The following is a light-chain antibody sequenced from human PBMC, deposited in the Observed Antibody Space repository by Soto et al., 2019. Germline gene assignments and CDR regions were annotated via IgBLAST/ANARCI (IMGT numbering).Light chain of an antibody. J-gene: IGLJ1*01. V-gene: IGLV2-14*01. CDR3: SSYTSSSTLYV. CDR2: EVS. CDR1: SSDIGGYNY. Sequence: QSVLTQPASVSGSPGQSITISCAGTSSDIGGYNYVPWYQQHPGKAPKVMIYEVSNRPSGVSNRFSGSKSGNTASLTISGLQDEDEADYYCSSYTSSSTLYVFGSGTQVTVL.